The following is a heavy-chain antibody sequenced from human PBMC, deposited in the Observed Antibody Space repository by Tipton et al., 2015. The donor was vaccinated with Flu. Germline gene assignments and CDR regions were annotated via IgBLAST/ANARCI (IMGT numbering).Heavy chain of an antibody. CDR1: GGSISTSSYY. D-gene: IGHD6-19*01. CDR2: IYYSGST. Sequence: TLSLTCTVSGGSISTSSYYWAWIRQPPGKGLEWTGSIYYSGSTYYNPSLKSQISISVDTSKHQFSLNLNSVTAADTAGYYCAREGYSSGSGSYFDYWGQGALVTVSA. J-gene: IGHJ4*02. V-gene: IGHV4-39*07. CDR3: AREGYSSGSGSYFDY.